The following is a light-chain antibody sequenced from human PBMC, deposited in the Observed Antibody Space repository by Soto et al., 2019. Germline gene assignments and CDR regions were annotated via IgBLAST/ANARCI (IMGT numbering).Light chain of an antibody. J-gene: IGKJ2*01. Sequence: DIVMTQSPDSLAVSLGERATINCKSSQNLSSNSNNKHYLAWYQQKPGQPPKLLIYWASSRESGVPDRFSGSGSATDFTLTIGKLQAEDVAVYYCQQYYSPPRYTFGQGTTLEIK. CDR3: QQYYSPPRYT. V-gene: IGKV4-1*01. CDR2: WAS. CDR1: QNLSSNSNNKHY.